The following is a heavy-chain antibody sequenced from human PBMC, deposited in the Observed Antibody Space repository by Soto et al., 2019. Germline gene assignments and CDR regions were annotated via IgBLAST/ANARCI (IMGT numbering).Heavy chain of an antibody. CDR2: ISGSGGST. V-gene: IGHV3-23*01. CDR3: AKDRGPRKTMVRGVIPWFDP. CDR1: GFTFSSYA. Sequence: PGGSLRLSCAASGFTFSSYAMSRVRQAPGKGLEWVSAISGSGGSTYYADSVKGRFTISRDNSKNTLYLQMNSLRAEDTAVYYCAKDRGPRKTMVRGVIPWFDPWGQGTLVTVSS. D-gene: IGHD3-10*01. J-gene: IGHJ5*02.